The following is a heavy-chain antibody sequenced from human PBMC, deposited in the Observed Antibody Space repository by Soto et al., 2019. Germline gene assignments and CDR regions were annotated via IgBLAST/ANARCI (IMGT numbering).Heavy chain of an antibody. CDR2: IISGSAFI. J-gene: IGHJ5*02. CDR3: TRDQGGSYDSWFDP. CDR1: SFSMYS. V-gene: IGHV3-21*01. D-gene: IGHD1-26*01. Sequence: EVQVVESGGGLVKPGGSLRLSCNFSFSMYSMDWVRQAPGKGLEWVASIISGSAFIKYADSVNGRFTISRDNAKNSVSLQMDSLRVEDTAMYYCTRDQGGSYDSWFDPWGRGTLVTVSS.